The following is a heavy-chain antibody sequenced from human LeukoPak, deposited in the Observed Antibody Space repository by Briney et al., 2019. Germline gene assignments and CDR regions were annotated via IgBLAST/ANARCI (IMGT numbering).Heavy chain of an antibody. Sequence: ASVKVSCKAFGYSFTDYYMHWVRQAPGQGLEWMGWINPNGGGTKYAQKFQGRVTMTRDTSINTVYMELTSLRSDDTAVYYCARTSAIGAFDIWGQGTMVTVSS. J-gene: IGHJ3*02. CDR1: GYSFTDYY. CDR2: INPNGGGT. V-gene: IGHV1-2*02. CDR3: ARTSAIGAFDI. D-gene: IGHD2-21*02.